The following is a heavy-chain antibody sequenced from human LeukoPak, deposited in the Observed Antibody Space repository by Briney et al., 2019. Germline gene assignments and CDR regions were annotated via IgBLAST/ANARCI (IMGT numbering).Heavy chain of an antibody. V-gene: IGHV4-39*07. CDR1: GGSISTTNYY. CDR2: IYYSGTT. Sequence: SETLSLTCTVSGGSISTTNYYWGWIRQPPGKGLEWIGGIYYSGTTYYNPSLKSRVTISVDTSRNQFSLKLSSVTAADTAMYYCARGQRGLPYWGQGILVTVSS. D-gene: IGHD3/OR15-3a*01. J-gene: IGHJ4*02. CDR3: ARGQRGLPY.